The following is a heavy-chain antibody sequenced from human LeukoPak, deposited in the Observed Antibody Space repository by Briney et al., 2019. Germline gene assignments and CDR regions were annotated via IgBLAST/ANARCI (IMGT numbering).Heavy chain of an antibody. D-gene: IGHD3-10*01. J-gene: IGHJ6*03. V-gene: IGHV3-23*01. CDR2: ISGSGYNT. CDR3: ANNYYGSGSYGDYYYMDV. Sequence: GGSLRLSCAASGVTFSSHGMSWVRQAPGKGLEWVSTISGSGYNTYYADSVMGRFTISRDNSKNTMYLQMNSLRAEDTAVYYCANNYYGSGSYGDYYYMDVWGKGTTVTVSS. CDR1: GVTFSSHG.